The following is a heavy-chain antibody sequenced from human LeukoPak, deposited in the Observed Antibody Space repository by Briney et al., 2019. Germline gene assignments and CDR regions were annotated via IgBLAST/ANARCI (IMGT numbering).Heavy chain of an antibody. J-gene: IGHJ4*02. V-gene: IGHV1-18*01. CDR1: GYTFTSYG. CDR3: ARDFILGYCSGGSCYSDY. Sequence: VASVKVSCKASGYTFTSYGISWVRQAPGQGLEWMGWISAYNGNTNYAQKLQGRVTMTTDTSTSTAYMELRSLRSDDTAVYYCARDFILGYCSGGSCYSDYWGQGTLVTVSS. D-gene: IGHD2-15*01. CDR2: ISAYNGNT.